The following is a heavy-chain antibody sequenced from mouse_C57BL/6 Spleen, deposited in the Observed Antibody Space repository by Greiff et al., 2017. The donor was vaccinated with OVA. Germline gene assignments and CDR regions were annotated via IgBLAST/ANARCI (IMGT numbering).Heavy chain of an antibody. CDR2: IDPSDSET. J-gene: IGHJ1*03. Sequence: QVQLQQPGAELVRPGSSVKLSCKASGYTFTSYWMHWVKQRPIQGLEWIGNIDPSDSETHYNQKFKDKATLTVDKSSSTAYLQLSSLTSEDSAVYYCALYQVGYFDVWGTGTTVTVSS. CDR3: ALYQVGYFDV. D-gene: IGHD1-1*02. CDR1: GYTFTSYW. V-gene: IGHV1-52*01.